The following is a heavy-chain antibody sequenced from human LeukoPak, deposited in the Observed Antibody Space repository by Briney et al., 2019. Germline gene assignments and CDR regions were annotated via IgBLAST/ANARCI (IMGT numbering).Heavy chain of an antibody. V-gene: IGHV1-8*01. D-gene: IGHD6-19*01. Sequence: EASVKVSCKASGYTFTSYDINWVRQATGQGLEWMGWMNPNSGNTGYAQKFQGRVTMTRNTSISTAYMELSSLRSEDTAVYYCARDRDWYTRKAFDIWGQGTMVTVSS. CDR2: MNPNSGNT. CDR3: ARDRDWYTRKAFDI. CDR1: GYTFTSYD. J-gene: IGHJ3*02.